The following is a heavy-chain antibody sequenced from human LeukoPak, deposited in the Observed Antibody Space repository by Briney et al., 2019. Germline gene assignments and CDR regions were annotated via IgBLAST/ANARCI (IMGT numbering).Heavy chain of an antibody. J-gene: IGHJ6*02. V-gene: IGHV4-34*01. CDR2: INHSGNT. CDR1: GGSFSGYY. Sequence: SETLSLTCAVYGGSFSGYYWSWIRQPPGKGLQWIGEINHSGNTDYDPSLKSRVTISVDTSKNQFSLKLRSVTAADTAVYYCARDATDPDYDYGDVWGQGTTVTVSS. D-gene: IGHD4-17*01. CDR3: ARDATDPDYDYGDV.